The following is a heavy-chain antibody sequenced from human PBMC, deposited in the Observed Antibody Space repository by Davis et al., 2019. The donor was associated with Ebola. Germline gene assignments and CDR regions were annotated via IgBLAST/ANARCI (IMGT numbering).Heavy chain of an antibody. Sequence: GESLKISCAASGFTFSSYWMSWVRQAPGKGLEWVANIKQAGSEKYYVDSVKGRFTISRDNAKNSLYLQMNSLRAEDTAVYYCAKDRAGRDGYWEFDYWGQGTLVTVSS. J-gene: IGHJ4*02. CDR1: GFTFSSYW. V-gene: IGHV3-7*03. CDR3: AKDRAGRDGYWEFDY. D-gene: IGHD5-24*01. CDR2: IKQAGSEK.